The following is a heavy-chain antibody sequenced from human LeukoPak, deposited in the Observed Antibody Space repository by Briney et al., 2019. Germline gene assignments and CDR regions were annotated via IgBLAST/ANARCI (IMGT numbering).Heavy chain of an antibody. J-gene: IGHJ6*03. Sequence: GGSLRLSCAASGFTFSNYAMSWVRQAPGKGLEWVSAISGSGGSTYYGDSVKGRFTISRDNSKNTLYLQMNSLRAEDTAVYYCAKAAKVIYSSIWGQGDYYYYMDVWGKGTTVTVSS. V-gene: IGHV3-23*01. D-gene: IGHD6-13*01. CDR2: ISGSGGST. CDR3: AKAAKVIYSSIWGQGDYYYYMDV. CDR1: GFTFSNYA.